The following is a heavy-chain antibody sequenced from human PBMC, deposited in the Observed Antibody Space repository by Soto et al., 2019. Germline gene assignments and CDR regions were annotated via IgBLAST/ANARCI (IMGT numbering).Heavy chain of an antibody. CDR3: ARDGGRHSGGIDY. CDR2: IIPIFGTA. Sequence: QVQLVQSGAEVKKPGSSVKVSCKASGGTFSSYSINWVRQAPGLGLEWMGEIIPIFGTANYAQKVQGRVTITADESTSTAYMELSSLRSEDTAVYYCARDGGRHSGGIDYWGQGTLVTVSS. V-gene: IGHV1-69*01. D-gene: IGHD1-26*01. J-gene: IGHJ4*02. CDR1: GGTFSSYS.